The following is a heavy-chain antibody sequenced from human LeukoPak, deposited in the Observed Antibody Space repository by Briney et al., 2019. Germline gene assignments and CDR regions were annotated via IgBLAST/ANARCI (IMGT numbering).Heavy chain of an antibody. CDR3: ARGLLTHRGVDY. Sequence: SETLSLTCTVSGGSISSSSYYWGWIRQPPGKGLEWIGSIYYSGSTYYNPSLKSRVTISVDTSKNQFSLKLSSVTAADTAVYYCARGLLTHRGVDYWGQGTLVTVSS. J-gene: IGHJ4*02. CDR1: GGSISSSSYY. CDR2: IYYSGST. D-gene: IGHD1-14*01. V-gene: IGHV4-39*07.